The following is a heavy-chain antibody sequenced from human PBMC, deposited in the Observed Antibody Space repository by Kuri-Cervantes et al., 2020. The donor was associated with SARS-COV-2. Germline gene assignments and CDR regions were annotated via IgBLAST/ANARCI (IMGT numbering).Heavy chain of an antibody. CDR3: ARGWTGIFTWFDP. V-gene: IGHV1-2*02. J-gene: IGHJ5*02. CDR1: GYTFTGYY. D-gene: IGHD1-1*01. Sequence: ASVKVSCKASGYTFTGYYMHWVRQAPGQGLEWMGWINPNSGGTNYAQKFQGRVTMTRDTSISTAYMELSRLRSDDTAVYYCARGWTGIFTWFDPWGQGTLVTVSS. CDR2: INPNSGGT.